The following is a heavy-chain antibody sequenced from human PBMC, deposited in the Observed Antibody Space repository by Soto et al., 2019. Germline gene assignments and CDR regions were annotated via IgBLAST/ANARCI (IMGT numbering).Heavy chain of an antibody. CDR3: ARGRSSWFPLDY. CDR2: INHSGST. J-gene: IGHJ4*02. CDR1: GGSFSGYY. Sequence: SETLSLTCAVYGGSFSGYYWSWIRQPPGKGLEWIGEINHSGSTNYNPSLKSRVTISVDTSKNQFSLKLSSVTAADTAVYYCARGRSSWFPLDYWGQGTLVTVSS. D-gene: IGHD6-13*01. V-gene: IGHV4-34*01.